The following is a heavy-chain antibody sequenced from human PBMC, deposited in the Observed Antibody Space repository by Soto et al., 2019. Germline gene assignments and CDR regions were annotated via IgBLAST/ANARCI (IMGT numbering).Heavy chain of an antibody. D-gene: IGHD2-2*01. J-gene: IGHJ6*02. Sequence: SVKDSCKASGGTFSSYAITWVRQAPGQGLEWMGGIIPIFGTANYAQKFQGRVTITADESTSTAYMELSSLRSEDTAVYYCARMGGIVVVPAAAAWGYYYYGMDVWGQGTTVTVSS. CDR1: GGTFSSYA. V-gene: IGHV1-69*13. CDR3: ARMGGIVVVPAAAAWGYYYYGMDV. CDR2: IIPIFGTA.